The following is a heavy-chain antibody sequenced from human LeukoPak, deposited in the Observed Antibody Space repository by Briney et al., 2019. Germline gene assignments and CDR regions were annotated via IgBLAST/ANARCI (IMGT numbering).Heavy chain of an antibody. D-gene: IGHD2-8*01. CDR3: AQDSAGIVRNTIHDN. J-gene: IGHJ4*02. Sequence: GGSLRLSCTASGFTFSNFWMGWVRQAPGKGLEWVANIKQDETEKFYLGSVKGRFTISRDNSKNTVYLQMNSLRDADTAIYFCAQDSAGIVRNTIHDNWGQGTLVTVSS. V-gene: IGHV3-7*03. CDR2: IKQDETEK. CDR1: GFTFSNFW.